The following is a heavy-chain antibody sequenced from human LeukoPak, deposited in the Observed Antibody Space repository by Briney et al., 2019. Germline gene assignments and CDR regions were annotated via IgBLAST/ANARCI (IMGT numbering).Heavy chain of an antibody. Sequence: PGGSLRLSCAASGFTVTSNYMTWVRQAPGKGLEWVANIKQDGSEKYYVDSVKGRFTISRDNVKNSLYLQMNSLRAEDTAVYYCARDLVVGDAFEIWGQGTMVTVSS. V-gene: IGHV3-7*01. J-gene: IGHJ3*02. D-gene: IGHD2-15*01. CDR3: ARDLVVGDAFEI. CDR2: IKQDGSEK. CDR1: GFTVTSNY.